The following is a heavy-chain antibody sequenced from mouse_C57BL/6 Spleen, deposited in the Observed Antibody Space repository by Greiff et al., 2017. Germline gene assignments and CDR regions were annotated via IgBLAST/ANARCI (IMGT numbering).Heavy chain of an antibody. V-gene: IGHV1-52*01. CDR2: IDPSDSET. CDR3: ARLSDYAMDY. J-gene: IGHJ4*01. Sequence: QVQLQQPGAELVRPGSSVKLSCKASGYTFTSYWMHWVKQRPIQGLEWIGNIDPSDSETHYNQKFKDKATLTVDKSSSTAYMQLSSLTSEDSAVYDCARLSDYAMDYWGQGTSVTVSS. CDR1: GYTFTSYW.